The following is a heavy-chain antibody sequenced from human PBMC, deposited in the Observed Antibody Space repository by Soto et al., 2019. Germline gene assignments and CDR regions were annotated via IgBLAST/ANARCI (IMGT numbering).Heavy chain of an antibody. D-gene: IGHD1-7*01. J-gene: IGHJ4*02. Sequence: KTLSLTCAVYGGSFSGYYWSWIRQPPGKGLEWIGEINHSGSTNYNPSLKSRVTISVDTSKNQFSLKLSSVTAADTAVYYCARITGTHDYWGQGTLVTVSS. CDR2: INHSGST. V-gene: IGHV4-34*01. CDR1: GGSFSGYY. CDR3: ARITGTHDY.